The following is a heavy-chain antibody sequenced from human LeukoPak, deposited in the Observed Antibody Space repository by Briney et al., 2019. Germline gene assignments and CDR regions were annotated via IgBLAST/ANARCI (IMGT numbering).Heavy chain of an antibody. V-gene: IGHV4-39*01. D-gene: IGHD5-24*01. CDR2: IYYNGSH. J-gene: IGHJ4*02. CDR1: GGPISSSSYH. Sequence: SEPLSLLCTVCGGPISSSSYHWGWVPQPPGKGLEWIGRIYYNGSHYFHPSLKSQVTISVDTTKNQSSLKLSSVTAADTAVYDCARQTRFRDGYNPPLGYWGQGTLVTVSS. CDR3: ARQTRFRDGYNPPLGY.